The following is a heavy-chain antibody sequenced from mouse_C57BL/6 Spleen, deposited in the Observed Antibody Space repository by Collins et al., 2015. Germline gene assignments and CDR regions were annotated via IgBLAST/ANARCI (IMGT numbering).Heavy chain of an antibody. CDR2: ISYSGST. CDR1: GYSITSDYA. Sequence: DVQLQESGPGLVKPSQSLSLTCTVTGYSITSDYAWNWIRQFPGNKLEWMGYISYSGSTSYNPSLKSRISITRDTSKNQFFLQLNSVTTEDTATYYCARYDYDGAWFAYWGQETLVTVSA. V-gene: IGHV3-2*02. CDR3: ARYDYDGAWFAY. J-gene: IGHJ3*01. D-gene: IGHD2-4*01.